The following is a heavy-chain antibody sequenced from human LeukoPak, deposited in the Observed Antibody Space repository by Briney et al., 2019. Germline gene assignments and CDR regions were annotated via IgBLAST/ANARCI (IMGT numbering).Heavy chain of an antibody. Sequence: SETLSLACAVYGGSFSGYYWSWIRQPPGKGLEWIGEINHSGSTNYNPSLKSRVTISVDTSKNQFSLKLSSVTAADTAVYYCARGPHLWLVRGVSAWFDPWGQGTLVTVSS. CDR3: ARGPHLWLVRGVSAWFDP. D-gene: IGHD3-10*01. CDR1: GGSFSGYY. CDR2: INHSGST. J-gene: IGHJ5*02. V-gene: IGHV4-34*01.